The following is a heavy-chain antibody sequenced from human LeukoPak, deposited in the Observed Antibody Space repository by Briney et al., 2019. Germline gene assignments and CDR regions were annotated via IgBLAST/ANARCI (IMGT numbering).Heavy chain of an antibody. Sequence: SETLSLTCTVSGGSISTYYWIWIRQPPGKGLEWIAYIYYSGITNYSPSLKSRVTISVDTSKNHLSLKLTSVTAADTAVYYCARHVFSSGWSPYFQHWGQGTLVTVSS. CDR1: GGSISTYY. J-gene: IGHJ1*01. V-gene: IGHV4-59*08. D-gene: IGHD6-19*01. CDR3: ARHVFSSGWSPYFQH. CDR2: IYYSGIT.